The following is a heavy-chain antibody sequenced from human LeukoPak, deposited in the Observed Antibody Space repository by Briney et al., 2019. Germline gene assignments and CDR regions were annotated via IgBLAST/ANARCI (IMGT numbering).Heavy chain of an antibody. Sequence: SETLSLICTVSGGSISSSSYYWGWIRQPPGKGLEWIGSIYYSGSTYYNPSLKSRVTISVDTSKNQFSLKLSSVTAADTAVYYCARNTAGSYYDSSPAAFDIWGQGTMVTVSS. CDR1: GGSISSSSYY. D-gene: IGHD3-22*01. V-gene: IGHV4-39*01. CDR2: IYYSGST. CDR3: ARNTAGSYYDSSPAAFDI. J-gene: IGHJ3*02.